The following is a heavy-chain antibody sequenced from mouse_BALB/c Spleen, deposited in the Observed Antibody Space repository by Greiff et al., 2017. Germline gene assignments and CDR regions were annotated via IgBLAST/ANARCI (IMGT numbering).Heavy chain of an antibody. CDR3: ARKNGYPYYYAMDY. V-gene: IGHV1-9*01. CDR1: GYTFSSYW. J-gene: IGHJ4*01. CDR2: ILPGSGST. Sequence: QVQLKESGAELMKPGASVKISCKATGYTFSSYWIEWVKQRPGHGLEWIGEILPGSGSTNYNEKFKGKATFTADTSSNTAYMQLSSLTSEDSAVYYCARKNGYPYYYAMDYWGQGTSVTVSS. D-gene: IGHD2-2*01.